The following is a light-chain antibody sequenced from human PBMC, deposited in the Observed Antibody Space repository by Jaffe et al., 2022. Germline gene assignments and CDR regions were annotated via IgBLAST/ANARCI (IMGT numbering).Light chain of an antibody. CDR2: DAS. CDR3: QQYTDWPLT. CDR1: QSVSSS. V-gene: IGKV3-11*01. J-gene: IGKJ4*01. Sequence: EIVLTQSPATLSLSPGERATLSCRASQSVSSSLAWYQQKPGQAPRLLIYDASNRATGIPAKFSASGSGTDFTLTISSLEPEDLAVYYCQQYTDWPLTFGGGAKVEIK.